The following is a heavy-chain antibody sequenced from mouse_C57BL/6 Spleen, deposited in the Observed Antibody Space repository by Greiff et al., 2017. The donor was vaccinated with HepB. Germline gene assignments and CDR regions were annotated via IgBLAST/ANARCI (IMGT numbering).Heavy chain of an antibody. J-gene: IGHJ3*01. V-gene: IGHV1-50*01. CDR1: GYTFTSYW. D-gene: IGHD3-2*01. CDR2: IDPSDSYT. Sequence: VQLQQPGAELVKPGASVKLSCKASGYTFTSYWMQWVKQRPGQGLEWIGEIDPSDSYTNYNQKFKGKATLTVDTSSSTAYMQLSSLTSEDSAVYYCANRQLFAYWGQGTLVTVSA. CDR3: ANRQLFAY.